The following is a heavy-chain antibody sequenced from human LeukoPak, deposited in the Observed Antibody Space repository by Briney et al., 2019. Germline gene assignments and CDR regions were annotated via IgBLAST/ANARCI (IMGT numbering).Heavy chain of an antibody. CDR2: ISSSGSNI. J-gene: IGHJ5*02. CDR1: GFTFSSYS. V-gene: IGHV3-48*04. CDR3: ARTAFDWSQVGGNWFDP. D-gene: IGHD3-9*01. Sequence: GGSLRLSCAASGFTFSSYSLNWVRQAPGKGPEWISYISSSGSNIDYADSVKGRFTISRDNGENLLYLQMNSLRAEDTAVYYCARTAFDWSQVGGNWFDPWGQGTLVTVSS.